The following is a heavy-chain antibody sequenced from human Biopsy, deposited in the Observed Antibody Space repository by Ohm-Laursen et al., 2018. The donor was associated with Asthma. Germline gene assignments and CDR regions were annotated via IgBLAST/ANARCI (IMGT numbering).Heavy chain of an antibody. CDR2: VNTGNGDT. D-gene: IGHD3-9*01. V-gene: IGHV1-3*04. CDR1: GYNFISFA. CDR3: ARTYYDFLTGQVKDVFGV. Sequence: ASVKVSCKASGYNFISFAIHWVHQAPGQRLEWMGWVNTGNGDTKYSQKFQGRVTITRDTSASTAYMELRSLRSEDTATYYCARTYYDFLTGQVKDVFGVWGQGTMATVSS. J-gene: IGHJ3*01.